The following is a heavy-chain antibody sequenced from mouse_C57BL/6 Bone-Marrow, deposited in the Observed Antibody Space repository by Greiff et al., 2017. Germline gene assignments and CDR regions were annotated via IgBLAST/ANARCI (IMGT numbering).Heavy chain of an antibody. CDR1: GFSLTSYG. CDR3: AKDGSSLYYFDY. CDR2: IWSGGST. V-gene: IGHV2-4*01. Sequence: VQGVESGPGLVQPSQSLSITCTVSGFSLTSYGVHWVRQPPGKGLEWLGVIWSGGSTDYNAAFISRLSISKDNSKSQVFFKMNSLQADDTAIYYCAKDGSSLYYFDYWGQGTTLTVSS. D-gene: IGHD1-1*01. J-gene: IGHJ2*01.